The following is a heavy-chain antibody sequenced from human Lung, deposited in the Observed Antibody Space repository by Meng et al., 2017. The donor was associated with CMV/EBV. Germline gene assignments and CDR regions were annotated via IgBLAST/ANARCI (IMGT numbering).Heavy chain of an antibody. Sequence: SXTLSLXCAVYGGSLSGHSWSWIRQPPGQGLEWIGDIYQRGSPNYNSSLKSRVIISLDTSRNQFSLNLKSLTAADGAVYFCARGLGYCNSATCYSYFYYAMDGXGQGXTVTVSS. V-gene: IGHV4-34*01. J-gene: IGHJ6*02. D-gene: IGHD2-2*01. CDR3: ARGLGYCNSATCYSYFYYAMDG. CDR2: IYQRGSP. CDR1: GGSLSGHS.